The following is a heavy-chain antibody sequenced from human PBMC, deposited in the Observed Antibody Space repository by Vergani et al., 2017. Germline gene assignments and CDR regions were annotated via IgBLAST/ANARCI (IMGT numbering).Heavy chain of an antibody. J-gene: IGHJ4*02. V-gene: IGHV3-30*02. CDR1: GFTLSNYD. CDR3: AKHFRGWGIDY. CDR2: IQFDGSNQ. Sequence: QVQLVESGGGAVQRGGSLRLSCATSGFTLSNYDMQWIRQGPGKGLEFVAFIQFDGSNQYYADSVKGRFTLSRDFTKNTLYLQMNSLRTDDTATYYCAKHFRGWGIDYWGKGTQVIVSS. D-gene: IGHD3-16*01.